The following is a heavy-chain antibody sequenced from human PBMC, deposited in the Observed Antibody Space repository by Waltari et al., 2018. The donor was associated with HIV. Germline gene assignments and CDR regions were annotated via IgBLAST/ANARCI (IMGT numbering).Heavy chain of an antibody. CDR1: GGSIRSNVYH. D-gene: IGHD4-17*01. CDR2: IYYTGNT. Sequence: QLRLQESGPRLVKPSETLSLTCSVSGGSIRSNVYHWGWIRQSPGKGREWIGSIYYTGNTYYKPSLKRRVTISIDTSKNQFSLRLTSVTAADTAIYYGVAQDYSDSVDWWGQGTLVTVFS. CDR3: VAQDYSDSVDW. J-gene: IGHJ4*02. V-gene: IGHV4-39*07.